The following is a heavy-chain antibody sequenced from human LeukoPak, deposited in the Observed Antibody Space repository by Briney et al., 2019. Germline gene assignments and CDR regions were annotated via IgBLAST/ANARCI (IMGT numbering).Heavy chain of an antibody. Sequence: GGSLRLSCAASASTFSNYWMHWVRQAPGKGLEWVAVISYDGSNKYYADSVKGRFTISRDNSKNTLYLQMNSLRAEDTAVYYCASPYYYDSSAYYYAPDYWGQGTLVTVSS. CDR3: ASPYYYDSSAYYYAPDY. D-gene: IGHD3-22*01. V-gene: IGHV3-30-3*01. J-gene: IGHJ4*02. CDR1: ASTFSNYW. CDR2: ISYDGSNK.